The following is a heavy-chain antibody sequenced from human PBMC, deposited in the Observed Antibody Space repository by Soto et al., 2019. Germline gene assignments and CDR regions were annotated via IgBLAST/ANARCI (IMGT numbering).Heavy chain of an antibody. Sequence: VSVKVSCKASGYTFTSYYMHWVRQAPGQGLEWMGIINPSGGSTSYAQKFQGRVTMTRDTSTSTVYMELSSLRSEDTAVYYCARAGSSGGYFDYWGQGTLATVSS. V-gene: IGHV1-46*01. D-gene: IGHD3-10*01. CDR2: INPSGGST. CDR3: ARAGSSGGYFDY. J-gene: IGHJ4*02. CDR1: GYTFTSYY.